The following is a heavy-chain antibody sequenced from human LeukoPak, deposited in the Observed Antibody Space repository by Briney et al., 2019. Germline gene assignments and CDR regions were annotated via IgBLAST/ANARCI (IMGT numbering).Heavy chain of an antibody. J-gene: IGHJ6*03. V-gene: IGHV3-23*01. CDR2: ISGSGGST. CDR1: GFTFSSYA. CDR3: AKDESWVIHPMDV. Sequence: GGSLRLSCAASGFTFSSYAMSWVRQAPGKGLEWVSAISGSGGSTYYADSVKGRFTISRDNSKNTLYLQMNSLRAEDTAVYYWAKDESWVIHPMDVWGKGTTVTVSS. D-gene: IGHD3-16*02.